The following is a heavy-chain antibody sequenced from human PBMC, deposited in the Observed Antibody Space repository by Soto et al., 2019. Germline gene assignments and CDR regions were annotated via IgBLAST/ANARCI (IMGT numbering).Heavy chain of an antibody. CDR3: ATFYYYGSGSYPLDY. Sequence: EVQLVESGGGLVKPGGSLRLSCAASGFTFSNAWMTWVRQAPGKGLEWVGRIKTNTDGGTTDYAAPVKGRFTISRDDSKNTLSLQMNSLITEDTAAYCCATFYYYGSGSYPLDYWGQGTLVTVSS. CDR1: GFTFSNAW. D-gene: IGHD3-10*01. CDR2: IKTNTDGGTT. J-gene: IGHJ4*02. V-gene: IGHV3-15*01.